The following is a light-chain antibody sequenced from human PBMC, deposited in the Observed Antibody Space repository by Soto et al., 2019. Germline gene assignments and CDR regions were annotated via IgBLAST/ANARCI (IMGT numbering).Light chain of an antibody. Sequence: AIQMTQSPSSLSASVGDRVTMTCRASQGINNELAWYQQKPGNAPKLLIYAASNLHSGVPSRFSGSGSGTDFALTISSLQPEDFATYFCLHDYNYPRTFGQGTKVE. V-gene: IGKV1-6*01. CDR3: LHDYNYPRT. CDR2: AAS. CDR1: QGINNE. J-gene: IGKJ1*01.